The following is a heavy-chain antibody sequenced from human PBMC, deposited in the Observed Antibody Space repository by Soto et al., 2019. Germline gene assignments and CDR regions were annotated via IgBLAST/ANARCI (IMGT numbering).Heavy chain of an antibody. D-gene: IGHD6-19*01. CDR1: GGSISGHY. J-gene: IGHJ4*02. V-gene: IGHV4-59*11. Sequence: QVQLQESGPGLVKPSETLSLTCSVSGGSISGHYWTWIRQSPGKGLEWIGYIFYSGSTNYNPSLKSRVTISVDTSKNQFSLKMSSVTAADTAVYYCARVGSSGWSPDYWGRVTLVTVSS. CDR3: ARVGSSGWSPDY. CDR2: IFYSGST.